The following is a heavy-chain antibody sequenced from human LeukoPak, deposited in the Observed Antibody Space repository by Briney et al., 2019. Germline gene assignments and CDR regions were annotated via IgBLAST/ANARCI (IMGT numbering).Heavy chain of an antibody. D-gene: IGHD3-22*01. CDR1: GRPISSGNYY. Sequence: SETLSLTCTVSGRPISSGNYYWTWIRQPPGGGLEWIGYIYHTWYTFYNPSLKSRVTLSVDTSRNQFSLKLNSVTAADTAVYFCARDRDFDSSGYDLDGGPLTLEYWGQGSLVTVSS. CDR3: ARDRDFDSSGYDLDGGPLTLEY. CDR2: IYHTWYT. V-gene: IGHV4-30-4*08. J-gene: IGHJ4*02.